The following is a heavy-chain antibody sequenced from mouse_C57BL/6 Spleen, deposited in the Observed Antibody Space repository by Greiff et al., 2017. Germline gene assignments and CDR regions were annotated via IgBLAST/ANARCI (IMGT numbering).Heavy chain of an antibody. CDR2: IDPSGSYT. CDR1: GYTFTSYW. CDR3: ARGNWDEGYAMGY. Sequence: QVHVKQPGAELVMPGASVKLSCKASGYTFTSYWMHWVKQRPGQGLEWIGEIDPSGSYTNYNQKFKGKSTLTVDKSSSTAYMQLSSLTSEDSAVYYCARGNWDEGYAMGYWGQGTSVTVSS. V-gene: IGHV1-69*01. D-gene: IGHD4-1*01. J-gene: IGHJ4*01.